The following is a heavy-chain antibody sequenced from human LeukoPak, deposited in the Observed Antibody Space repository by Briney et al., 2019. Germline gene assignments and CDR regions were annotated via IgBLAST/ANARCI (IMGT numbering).Heavy chain of an antibody. CDR2: IYTSATT. CDR1: VYSISSGYY. V-gene: IGHV4-4*07. J-gene: IGHJ3*02. CDR3: ASVRRYYYDSSVKGAFDI. Sequence: SETLSLTCTVSVYSISSGYYWGWIRQSAGKRLEWIGLIYTSATTDYNPSLNSRVTLSLDTSKNQFSLRLSSVTAADTAVYYCASVRRYYYDSSVKGAFDIWGQGTMVTVS. D-gene: IGHD3-22*01.